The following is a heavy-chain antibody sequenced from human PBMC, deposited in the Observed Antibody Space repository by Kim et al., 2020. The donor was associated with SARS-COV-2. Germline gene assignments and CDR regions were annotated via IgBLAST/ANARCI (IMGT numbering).Heavy chain of an antibody. CDR3: AQASGYAFFFDY. Sequence: SVKVSCKASGGTFSSYAISWVRQAPGQGLEWMGGIIPIFGTANYAQKFQGRVTITADESTSTAYMELSSLRSEDTAVYYCAQASGYAFFFDYWGQGTLVTVSS. CDR2: IIPIFGTA. J-gene: IGHJ4*02. V-gene: IGHV1-69*13. D-gene: IGHD5-12*01. CDR1: GGTFSSYA.